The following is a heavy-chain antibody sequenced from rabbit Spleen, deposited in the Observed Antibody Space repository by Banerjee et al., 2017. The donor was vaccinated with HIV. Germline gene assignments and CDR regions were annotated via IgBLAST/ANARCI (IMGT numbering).Heavy chain of an antibody. J-gene: IGHJ4*01. CDR2: INTATGKG. CDR1: GFSFSSSYW. V-gene: IGHV1S45*01. D-gene: IGHD6-1*01. Sequence: QEQLEESGGDLVKPGASLTLTCTGSGFSFSSSYWMCWVRQAPGKGLEWIACINTATGKGVYASWAKGRFTISKTSSTTVSLQMTSLTVADTATYFCARVGGVGVYGYATLWGPGTLVTVS. CDR3: ARVGGVGVYGYATL.